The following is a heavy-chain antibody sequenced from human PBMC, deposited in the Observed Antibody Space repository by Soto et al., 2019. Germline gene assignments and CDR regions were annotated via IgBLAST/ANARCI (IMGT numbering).Heavy chain of an antibody. CDR3: ARLLWSRGDWFDP. CDR1: GGSISSYY. D-gene: IGHD3-10*01. V-gene: IGHV4-59*08. CDR2: IYYSGST. J-gene: IGHJ5*02. Sequence: QEQLQESGPGLVKPSETLSLTCTVSGGSISSYYWSWIRQPPGKGLEWIGYIYYSGSTNYNPSLKSRVTISVDTSKNQFSLKLSSVTAADTAVYYCARLLWSRGDWFDPWGQGTLVTVSS.